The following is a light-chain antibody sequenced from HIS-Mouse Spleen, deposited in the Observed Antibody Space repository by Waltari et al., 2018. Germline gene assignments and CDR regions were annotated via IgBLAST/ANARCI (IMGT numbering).Light chain of an antibody. CDR2: DVS. CDR3: CSYAGSYTWV. CDR1: SSDGGGYNY. J-gene: IGLJ3*02. V-gene: IGLV2-11*01. Sequence: QSALTQPRPVSGSPGPSVTISCTGTSSDGGGYNYVSLYQQPPGKAPKLMIYDVSKRPSGVPDRFSGSKSGNTASLTISGLQAEDEADYYCCSYAGSYTWVFGGGTKLTVL.